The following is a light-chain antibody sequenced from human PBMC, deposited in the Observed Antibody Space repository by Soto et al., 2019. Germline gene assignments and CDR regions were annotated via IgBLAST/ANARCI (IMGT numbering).Light chain of an antibody. Sequence: QSVLTQPPSASGSPGQSVTISCTGTSSDVGGYNYVSWYQQYPGKAPKLMIYEVSKRPSGVPDRFSGSKSGNTASLTVSGLQAEDEADYYCSSYASSNEGVFGTGTKVTVL. J-gene: IGLJ1*01. V-gene: IGLV2-8*01. CDR3: SSYASSNEGV. CDR1: SSDVGGYNY. CDR2: EVS.